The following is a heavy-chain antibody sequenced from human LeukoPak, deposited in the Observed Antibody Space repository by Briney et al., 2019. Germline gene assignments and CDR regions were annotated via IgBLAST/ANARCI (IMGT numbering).Heavy chain of an antibody. CDR1: GGSISSYY. D-gene: IGHD4-11*01. CDR2: IYYSGST. V-gene: IGHV4-59*08. CDR3: ARGKKTVNLDY. J-gene: IGHJ4*02. Sequence: SEALSLTCTVSGGSISSYYWSWIRQPPGKGLEWIGYIYYSGSTNYNPSLKSRVTISVDTSKNQFSLKLSSVTAADTAVYYCARGKKTVNLDYWGQGTLVTVSS.